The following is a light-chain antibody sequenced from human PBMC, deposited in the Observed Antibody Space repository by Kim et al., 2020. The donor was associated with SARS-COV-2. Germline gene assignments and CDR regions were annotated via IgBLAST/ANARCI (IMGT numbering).Light chain of an antibody. CDR3: QQYNSYSYT. Sequence: DIQMTQSPSTLSASVGDRVTITCRASQSISSWLAWYQQKAGKGPNLLIYKASTLKSGVPSRFSGSGSGTEFTLTISSLQPDDFATYYCQQYNSYSYTFGQGTKLEI. V-gene: IGKV1-5*03. J-gene: IGKJ2*01. CDR1: QSISSW. CDR2: KAS.